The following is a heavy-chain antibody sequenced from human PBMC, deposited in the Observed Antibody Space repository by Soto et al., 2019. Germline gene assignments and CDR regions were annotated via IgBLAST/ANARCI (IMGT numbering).Heavy chain of an antibody. J-gene: IGHJ4*02. Sequence: GGSLRLPCAASGFTFSGSAIHWARQASGKGMEWVGRIRSKTNTYATAYAVSVKGRFTISRDDSKSRAYLQMNSLKTEDTAVYFCTRLDYDDSSGYYPVDYWGQGTLVTVSS. CDR2: IRSKTNTYAT. V-gene: IGHV3-73*01. D-gene: IGHD3-22*01. CDR3: TRLDYDDSSGYYPVDY. CDR1: GFTFSGSA.